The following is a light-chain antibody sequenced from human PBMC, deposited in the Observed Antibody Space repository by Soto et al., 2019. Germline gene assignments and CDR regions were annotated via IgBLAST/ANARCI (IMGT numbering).Light chain of an antibody. V-gene: IGKV3-20*01. CDR3: QQYGMSPWT. Sequence: DIVLTQSPGTLSLSPGERATLSCRASQSISSSYLAWYQQRPGQAPRLPIYGASSRATGIPDRFSGSGSGTDFTLTISRLEPEDFAVYYCQQYGMSPWTFGQGTKVEI. CDR2: GAS. CDR1: QSISSSY. J-gene: IGKJ1*01.